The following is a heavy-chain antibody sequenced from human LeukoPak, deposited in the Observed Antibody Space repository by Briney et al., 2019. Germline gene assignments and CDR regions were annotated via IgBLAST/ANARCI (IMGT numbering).Heavy chain of an antibody. D-gene: IGHD3-10*01. Sequence: GGSLRLSCAASGFTFSSYSVNWVRQAPGKGLEWVSSISSSSSYIYYADSVKGRFTISRDNAKNSLYLQMNSLRAEDTAVYYCARDLQYGSGSGWGMDVWGQGTTVTVSS. V-gene: IGHV3-21*01. CDR1: GFTFSSYS. J-gene: IGHJ6*02. CDR3: ARDLQYGSGSGWGMDV. CDR2: ISSSSSYI.